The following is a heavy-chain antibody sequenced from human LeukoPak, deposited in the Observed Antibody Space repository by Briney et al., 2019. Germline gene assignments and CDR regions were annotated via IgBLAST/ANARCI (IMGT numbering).Heavy chain of an antibody. V-gene: IGHV3-23*01. CDR2: ISGSGGST. CDR1: GFTFSSYA. J-gene: IGHJ6*03. CDR3: AKGGAVSSKSITMIRGTRRYYYYMDV. D-gene: IGHD3-10*01. Sequence: GGSLRLSCAASGFTFSSYAVSWVRQAPGKGLEWVSVISGSGGSTFYADSVKGRFTISRDNSKNTLYLQLNRLRAEDTAVYYCAKGGAVSSKSITMIRGTRRYYYYMDVWGKGTTVTISS.